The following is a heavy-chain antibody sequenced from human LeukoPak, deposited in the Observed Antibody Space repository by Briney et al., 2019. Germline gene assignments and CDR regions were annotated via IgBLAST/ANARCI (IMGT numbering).Heavy chain of an antibody. J-gene: IGHJ6*02. Sequence: GGSLRLSWAASGFTFSSYAMHWVRQAPGKGLEWVAVISYDGSNKYYADSAKGRLTISRDNSKNTLYLQMNSLRAEDTAVYYCARDEVLLWFGEPPGPYYYYGMDVWGQGTTVTVSS. CDR3: ARDEVLLWFGEPPGPYYYYGMDV. CDR2: ISYDGSNK. D-gene: IGHD3-10*01. CDR1: GFTFSSYA. V-gene: IGHV3-30-3*01.